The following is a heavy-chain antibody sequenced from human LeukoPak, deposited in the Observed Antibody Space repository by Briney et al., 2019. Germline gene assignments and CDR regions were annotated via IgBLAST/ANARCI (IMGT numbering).Heavy chain of an antibody. Sequence: GASVKVSCKASGYTFTGYYMHWVRQAPGQGLEWMGWINPNSGGTNYAQKFQGRVTMTRDTSISTAYMELSRLRSDDTAVYYCAREPPHRSGVTDYWGQGTLVTVSS. D-gene: IGHD1-26*01. CDR2: INPNSGGT. J-gene: IGHJ4*02. CDR3: AREPPHRSGVTDY. CDR1: GYTFTGYY. V-gene: IGHV1-2*02.